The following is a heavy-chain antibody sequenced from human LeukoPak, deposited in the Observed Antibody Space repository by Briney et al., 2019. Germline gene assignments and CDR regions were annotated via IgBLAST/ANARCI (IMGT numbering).Heavy chain of an antibody. CDR1: GFTFSNAR. CDR2: IKSKTDGGKT. J-gene: IGHJ3*02. V-gene: IGHV3-15*01. CDR3: TTGIPGAEDAFDI. D-gene: IGHD2-21*01. Sequence: GGSLRLSCAASGFTFSNARMSWVRQAPGKGLGWVCRIKSKTDGGKTDYAAPVKGRFTISRDDSKNTLYLRMNSLKTEDTAVYYCTTGIPGAEDAFDIWGQGTMVTVSS.